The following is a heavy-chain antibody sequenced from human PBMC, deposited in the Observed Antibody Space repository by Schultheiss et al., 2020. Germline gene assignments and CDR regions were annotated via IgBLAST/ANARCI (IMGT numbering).Heavy chain of an antibody. Sequence: GGSLRLSCAASGFTFSKAWMSWVRQVPGKGLEWVGRIKSKTDGGTTDYAAPVKGRFTIPREDSKNTLYLQMNSLKTEDTAVYYCTTDSGYYDSSGYYYANAFDIWGRGTMVTGSS. CDR1: GFTFSKAW. J-gene: IGHJ3*02. CDR3: TTDSGYYDSSGYYYANAFDI. CDR2: IKSKTDGGTT. V-gene: IGHV3-15*01. D-gene: IGHD3-22*01.